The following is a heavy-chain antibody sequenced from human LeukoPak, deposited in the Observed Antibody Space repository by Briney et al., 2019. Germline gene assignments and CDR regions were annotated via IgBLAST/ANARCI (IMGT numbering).Heavy chain of an antibody. J-gene: IGHJ4*02. CDR3: ARRKYSGSSQFDY. D-gene: IGHD1-26*01. CDR1: GGSISSYY. Sequence: SETLSLTCTVSGGSISSYYWSWIRQPPGKGLEWIGYIYYSGSTNYNPSLKSRVTISVDTSKNQFSLKLSSVTAGDTAVYYCARRKYSGSSQFDYWGQGTLVTVSS. CDR2: IYYSGST. V-gene: IGHV4-59*08.